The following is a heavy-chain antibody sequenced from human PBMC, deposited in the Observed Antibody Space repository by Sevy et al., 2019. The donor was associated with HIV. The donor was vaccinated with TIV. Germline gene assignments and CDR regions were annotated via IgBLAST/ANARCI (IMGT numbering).Heavy chain of an antibody. CDR3: ARDLEKPDIVVVVAAAFDI. Sequence: GGSLRLSCAASGFTFSSYSMNWVRQAPGKGLEWVSSISSSSSYIYYADSVKGRFTISRDNAKNSLYLQMNSLRAEDTAVYYCARDLEKPDIVVVVAAAFDIWGQGTMVNVSS. CDR1: GFTFSSYS. CDR2: ISSSSSYI. J-gene: IGHJ3*02. D-gene: IGHD2-15*01. V-gene: IGHV3-21*01.